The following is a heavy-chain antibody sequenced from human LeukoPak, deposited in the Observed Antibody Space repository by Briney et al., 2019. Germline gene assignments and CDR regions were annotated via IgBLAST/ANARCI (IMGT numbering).Heavy chain of an antibody. J-gene: IGHJ4*02. CDR1: GFIFSSYS. Sequence: GGSLRLSCAASGFIFSSYSMNWVRQAPGEGMEWVSSISGSSIYMYYADSLKGRFTISRDNAKNSLYLQMNSLRAEDTAVYYCATSTSRAGGPGGHSFDYWGQGTLVAVSS. D-gene: IGHD2-2*01. V-gene: IGHV3-21*01. CDR2: ISGSSIYM. CDR3: ATSTSRAGGPGGHSFDY.